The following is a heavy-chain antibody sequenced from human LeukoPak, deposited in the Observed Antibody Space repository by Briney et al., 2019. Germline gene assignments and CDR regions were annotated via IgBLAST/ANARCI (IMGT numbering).Heavy chain of an antibody. J-gene: IGHJ5*02. Sequence: ASVKVSCKVSGYTLTELSMHWVRQAPGKGLEWMGGFDPEDGETIYAQKFQGRVTMTEDTSTDTAYMELSSLRSEDTAVYYCATVDLRAAAGSEWFDPWGQGTLVTVSS. V-gene: IGHV1-24*01. CDR2: FDPEDGET. CDR1: GYTLTELS. D-gene: IGHD6-13*01. CDR3: ATVDLRAAAGSEWFDP.